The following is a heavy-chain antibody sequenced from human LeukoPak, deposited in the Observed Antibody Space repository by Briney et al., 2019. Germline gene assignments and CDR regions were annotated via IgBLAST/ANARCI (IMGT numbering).Heavy chain of an antibody. Sequence: SETLSLTCTVSGYSMASDYYWGWIRQSPRRGLEWIGSIFRTGGTYSNPSLKSRLIMSLDTSNNLFSLNLGTVTAADTAIYYCTAERAGTIVDYWGQGVLVTVSS. D-gene: IGHD5-24*01. J-gene: IGHJ4*02. CDR3: TAERAGTIVDY. CDR1: GYSMASDYY. CDR2: IFRTGGT. V-gene: IGHV4-38-2*02.